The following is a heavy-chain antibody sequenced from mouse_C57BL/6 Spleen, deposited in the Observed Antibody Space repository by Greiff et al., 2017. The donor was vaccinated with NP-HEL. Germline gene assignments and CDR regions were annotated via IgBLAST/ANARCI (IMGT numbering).Heavy chain of an antibody. J-gene: IGHJ2*01. CDR1: GYTFTDYE. Sequence: QVQLQQSGAELVRPGASVTLSCKASGYTFTDYEMHWVKQTPVHGLEWIGAIDPETGGTAYNQKFKGKAILTADTSSSTAYMELRSLTSEDSAVYYCTRAPDDGSRFYWGQGTTLTVSS. D-gene: IGHD1-1*01. CDR3: TRAPDDGSRFY. V-gene: IGHV1-15*01. CDR2: IDPETGGT.